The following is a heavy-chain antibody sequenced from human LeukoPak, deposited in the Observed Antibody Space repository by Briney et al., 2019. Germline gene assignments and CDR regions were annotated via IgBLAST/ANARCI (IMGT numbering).Heavy chain of an antibody. D-gene: IGHD3-22*01. J-gene: IGHJ4*02. CDR3: ARDKYYDSSGYYPRSFDY. V-gene: IGHV3-11*04. Sequence: GGSLRLSCAASGFTFSDYYMSWIRQAPGKGLEGVSYISSSSSTIYYADSVKGRFTISRDNAKNSLYLQMNSLRAEDTAVYYCARDKYYDSSGYYPRSFDYWGQGTLVTVSS. CDR1: GFTFSDYY. CDR2: ISSSSSTI.